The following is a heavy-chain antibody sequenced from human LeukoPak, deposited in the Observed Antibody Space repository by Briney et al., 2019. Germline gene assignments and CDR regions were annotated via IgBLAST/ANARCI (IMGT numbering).Heavy chain of an antibody. Sequence: GGSLRLSCAASGFSVSNTYMSWVRQAPGKGLEWVSIIYSGGNTYYADSVKGRLTISRDNSKNTLYLQMNRLRPEDTAVYYCARGSYDSVYWYFDLWGRGTLVTVSS. V-gene: IGHV3-53*01. CDR2: IYSGGNT. CDR1: GFSVSNTY. J-gene: IGHJ2*01. CDR3: ARGSYDSVYWYFDL. D-gene: IGHD3-22*01.